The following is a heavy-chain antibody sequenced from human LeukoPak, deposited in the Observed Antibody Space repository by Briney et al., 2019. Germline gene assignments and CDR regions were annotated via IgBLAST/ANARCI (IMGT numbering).Heavy chain of an antibody. J-gene: IGHJ5*02. D-gene: IGHD2-2*01. Sequence: SETLSLXCTVSGGSISSYYWSWIRRPAGKGLEWIGRIYTSESTNYNPSLKSRVTMSVDTSKNQFSLKLSSVTAADTAVYYCARDMNVVVPAAIGDWFDPWGQGTLVTVSS. CDR2: IYTSEST. CDR1: GGSISSYY. V-gene: IGHV4-4*07. CDR3: ARDMNVVVPAAIGDWFDP.